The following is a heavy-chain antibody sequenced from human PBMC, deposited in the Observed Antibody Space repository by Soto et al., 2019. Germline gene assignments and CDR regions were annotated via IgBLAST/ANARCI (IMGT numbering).Heavy chain of an antibody. D-gene: IGHD2-2*01. J-gene: IGHJ6*02. V-gene: IGHV1-69*01. Sequence: QVQVVQSGAEVKKPGSSVKVSCKASGGTFSSYAISWVRQAPGQGLEWMGGIIPISGTANYAQKFQGRVTITADESTRTAYMKLRSLRSEDAAVYYCARSQGSSTSLEIYYYYYYGMDVWGQGTTVTVSS. CDR2: IIPISGTA. CDR3: ARSQGSSTSLEIYYYYYYGMDV. CDR1: GGTFSSYA.